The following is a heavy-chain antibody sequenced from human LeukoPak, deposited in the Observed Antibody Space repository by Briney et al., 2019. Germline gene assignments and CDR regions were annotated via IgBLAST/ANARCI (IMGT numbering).Heavy chain of an antibody. CDR3: ATGPRDSSSWYFREYPPARSFDY. Sequence: GASVKVSCKVSGYTLTELSMHWVRQAPGKGLEWMGGFDPEDGETIYAQKFQGRVTMTEDTSTDTAYMELSSLRSEDTAVYYCATGPRDSSSWYFREYPPARSFDYWGQGTLVTVSS. CDR1: GYTLTELS. V-gene: IGHV1-24*01. J-gene: IGHJ4*02. CDR2: FDPEDGET. D-gene: IGHD6-13*01.